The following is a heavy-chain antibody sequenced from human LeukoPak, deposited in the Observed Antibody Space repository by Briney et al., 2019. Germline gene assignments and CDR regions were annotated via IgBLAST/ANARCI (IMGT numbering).Heavy chain of an antibody. V-gene: IGHV1-69*13. D-gene: IGHD3-10*01. CDR2: IIPIFGTA. CDR3: ARGIPYYYGSGRSYYMDV. CDR1: GGTFSSYA. J-gene: IGHJ6*03. Sequence: SVKVSCEASGGTFSSYAISWVRQAPGQGLEWMGGIIPIFGTANYAQKFQGRVTITADESTSTAYMKLSSLRSEDTAVYYRARGIPYYYGSGRSYYMDVWGKGTTVTVSS.